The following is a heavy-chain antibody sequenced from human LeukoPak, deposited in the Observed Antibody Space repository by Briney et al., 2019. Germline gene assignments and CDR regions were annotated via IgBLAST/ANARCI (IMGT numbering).Heavy chain of an antibody. Sequence: GGSLRLSCVGSGFTFSDAWMSWVRQAPGKGLEWVGRINSKSDGGTIDYAAPVKGRFTISRDDSRNTLYLQMNSLKTEDTAVYYCTTRRQDGWWGQGTLVTVS. CDR1: GFTFSDAW. CDR3: TTRRQDGW. D-gene: IGHD2-15*01. V-gene: IGHV3-15*01. CDR2: INSKSDGGTI. J-gene: IGHJ4*02.